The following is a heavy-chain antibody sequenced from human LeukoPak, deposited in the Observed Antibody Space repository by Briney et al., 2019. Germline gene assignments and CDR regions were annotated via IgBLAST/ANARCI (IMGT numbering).Heavy chain of an antibody. CDR3: AKSIEMATIGIDY. V-gene: IGHV3-23*01. D-gene: IGHD5-24*01. CDR1: GFTFSSSA. CDR2: ISNNGGYT. J-gene: IGHJ4*02. Sequence: PGGSLRLSCAASGFTFSSSAMSWVRQAPGEGLEWVSAISNNGGYTYYADSVQGRFTISRDNSKSTLCLQMNSLRAEDTAVYYCAKSIEMATIGIDYWGQGTLVTVSS.